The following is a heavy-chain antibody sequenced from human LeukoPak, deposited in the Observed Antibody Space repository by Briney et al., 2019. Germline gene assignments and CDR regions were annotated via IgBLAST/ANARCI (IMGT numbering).Heavy chain of an antibody. J-gene: IGHJ3*02. Sequence: PGGSLRLSCAASGFTVSSNYMSWVRQAPGKGLEWVSVIYSGGSTYYADSVKGRFTISRDNSKITLYLQMNSLRAEDTAVYYCARYSNYGGVGAFDIWGQGTMVTVSS. D-gene: IGHD4-11*01. CDR3: ARYSNYGGVGAFDI. CDR1: GFTVSSNY. CDR2: IYSGGST. V-gene: IGHV3-66*01.